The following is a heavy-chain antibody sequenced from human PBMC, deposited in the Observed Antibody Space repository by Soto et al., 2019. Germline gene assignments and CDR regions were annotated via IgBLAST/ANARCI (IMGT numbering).Heavy chain of an antibody. J-gene: IGHJ4*02. CDR1: GYSFTSLD. Sequence: QVQLVQSGAEVREPGASVKVSCKASGYSFTSLDINWVRQTAGQGLEWMGWMQPSTGRTGYAQKFQGRVTMTRDTSINTAYLELTTRASDVTACYYCARGVSAGVDYWGQGTLVTVSS. D-gene: IGHD1-26*01. CDR3: ARGVSAGVDY. CDR2: MQPSTGRT. V-gene: IGHV1-8*01.